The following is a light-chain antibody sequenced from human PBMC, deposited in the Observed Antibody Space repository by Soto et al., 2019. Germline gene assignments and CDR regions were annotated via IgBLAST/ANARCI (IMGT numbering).Light chain of an antibody. CDR1: QGISKF. J-gene: IGKJ4*01. V-gene: IGKV1-12*01. Sequence: DLQMTQSPSSVSASVGDRVTITCRASQGISKFLAWYQQRPGMPPKLLIYGASSLQPGVSSRFSGSGSGTDFTLTISSLQPEDFATYYCQQANIFPLTFGGGTKVEI. CDR3: QQANIFPLT. CDR2: GAS.